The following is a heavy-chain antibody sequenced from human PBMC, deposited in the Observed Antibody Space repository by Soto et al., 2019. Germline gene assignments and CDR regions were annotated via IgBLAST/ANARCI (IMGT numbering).Heavy chain of an antibody. J-gene: IGHJ4*02. D-gene: IGHD2-15*01. CDR1: GYTFTSYD. CDR3: ARGGLIAAEFDY. CDR2: MNPNSGNT. V-gene: IGHV1-8*01. Sequence: ASVKVSCKASGYTFTSYDINWVRQATGQGLEWMGWMNPNSGNTGYAQKSQGRVTMTRNTSISTAYMELSSLRSEDTAVYYCARGGLIAAEFDYWGQGTLVTVSS.